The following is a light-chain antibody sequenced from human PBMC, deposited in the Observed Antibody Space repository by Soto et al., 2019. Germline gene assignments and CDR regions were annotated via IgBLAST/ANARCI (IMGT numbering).Light chain of an antibody. Sequence: QAVLTQPPSVSGAPGQRVTISCTGSRSNIGAGYHVHWYQQLPGTAPKLLIYGNINRPSGVPDRFSGSKSGTSASLAITGLQAEYESDYYCQSYDSSLSGSVFGGGTNLTVL. J-gene: IGLJ3*02. CDR1: RSNIGAGYH. V-gene: IGLV1-40*01. CDR3: QSYDSSLSGSV. CDR2: GNI.